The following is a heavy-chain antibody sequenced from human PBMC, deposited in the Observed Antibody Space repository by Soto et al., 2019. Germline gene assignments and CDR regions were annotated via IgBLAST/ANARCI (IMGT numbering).Heavy chain of an antibody. V-gene: IGHV3-30-3*01. CDR2: ISYDGSNK. Sequence: PGGSLRLSCAASGFTFSSYAMHWVRQAPGKGLEWVAVISYDGSNKYYADSVKGRFTISRDNSKNTLYLQMNSLRAEDTAVYYCARDLGSSSWYLRTSYGMDVWGQGTTVTVS. J-gene: IGHJ6*02. CDR3: ARDLGSSSWYLRTSYGMDV. D-gene: IGHD6-13*01. CDR1: GFTFSSYA.